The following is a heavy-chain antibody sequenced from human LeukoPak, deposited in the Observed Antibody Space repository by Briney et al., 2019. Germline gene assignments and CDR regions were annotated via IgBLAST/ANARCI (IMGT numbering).Heavy chain of an antibody. CDR2: ISSSSSYI. CDR3: ASVSYSGSRLDY. D-gene: IGHD1-26*01. V-gene: IGHV3-21*01. Sequence: PGGSLRLSCAASGFTFSSYSMNWVRQAPGKGLEWVSSISSSSSYIYYADSVKGRFTISRDNAKNSLYLQMNSLRAEDTAVYYCASVSYSGSRLDYGGQGTLVTVSS. J-gene: IGHJ4*02. CDR1: GFTFSSYS.